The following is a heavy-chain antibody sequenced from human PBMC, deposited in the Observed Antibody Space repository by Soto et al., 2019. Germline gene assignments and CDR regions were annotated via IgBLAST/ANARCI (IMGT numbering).Heavy chain of an antibody. CDR3: ARVMLGGHSDY. V-gene: IGHV1-46*01. CDR2: INPSGGST. Sequence: ASVKVSCKASGYTFTIYYMHWVRQAPGQGLEWMGIINPSGGSTSYAQKFQGRVTMTRDTSTSTVYMELSSLRSEDTAVYYCARVMLGGHSDYWGQGTLVTVSS. CDR1: GYTFTIYY. J-gene: IGHJ4*02. D-gene: IGHD2-15*01.